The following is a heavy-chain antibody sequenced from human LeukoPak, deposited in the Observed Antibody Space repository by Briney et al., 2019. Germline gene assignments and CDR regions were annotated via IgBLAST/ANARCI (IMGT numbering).Heavy chain of an antibody. Sequence: GGSLRLSCAASGFTFSSYGMHWVRQAPGKGLEWVAVISYDGSNKYYADSVKGRFTISRDNSKNTLYLQMNSLRAEDTAVYYCAKERSSGWYKDFDYWGQGTLVTVSS. J-gene: IGHJ4*02. CDR1: GFTFSSYG. D-gene: IGHD6-19*01. CDR2: ISYDGSNK. V-gene: IGHV3-30*18. CDR3: AKERSSGWYKDFDY.